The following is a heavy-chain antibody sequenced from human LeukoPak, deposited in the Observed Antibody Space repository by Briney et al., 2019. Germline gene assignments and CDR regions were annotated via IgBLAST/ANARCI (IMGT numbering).Heavy chain of an antibody. Sequence: GGSLRLSCAASGFTFSSYGMHWVRQAPGKGLEWVAVISYDGSNKYYADSVKGRFTISRDNAKKSLYLQMNSLRAEDTAVYYCASDKDSSGYYHIDYWGQGTLVTVSS. D-gene: IGHD3-22*01. CDR1: GFTFSSYG. CDR2: ISYDGSNK. CDR3: ASDKDSSGYYHIDY. V-gene: IGHV3-30*03. J-gene: IGHJ4*02.